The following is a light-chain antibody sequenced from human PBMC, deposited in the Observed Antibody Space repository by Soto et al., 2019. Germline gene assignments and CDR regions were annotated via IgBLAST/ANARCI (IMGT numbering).Light chain of an antibody. CDR1: GGHSSYA. Sequence: QLVLTQSPSASASRGASVKLTCTLSGGHSSYAIAWHQQQPEKGPRYLMKLNSDGSHSKGDGIPDRFSGSSSGAERYLTISSLQSEDEADYYCQTWGTGTHGVFGGGTKLTVL. CDR3: QTWGTGTHGV. J-gene: IGLJ2*01. CDR2: LNSDGSH. V-gene: IGLV4-69*01.